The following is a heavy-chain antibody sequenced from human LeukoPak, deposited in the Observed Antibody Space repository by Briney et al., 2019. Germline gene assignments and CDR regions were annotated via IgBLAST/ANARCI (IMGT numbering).Heavy chain of an antibody. V-gene: IGHV5-51*01. Sequence: GESLKISCKGSGYTFTSYWIGWVRQMPGKGLEWMGIIYPGDSDTRYSPSFQGQVTISADKSISTANLQWSSLKASDTAIYYCARIAGWFGTQGGHFDYWGQGTLVTVSS. J-gene: IGHJ4*02. CDR2: IYPGDSDT. CDR3: ARIAGWFGTQGGHFDY. D-gene: IGHD3-10*01. CDR1: GYTFTSYW.